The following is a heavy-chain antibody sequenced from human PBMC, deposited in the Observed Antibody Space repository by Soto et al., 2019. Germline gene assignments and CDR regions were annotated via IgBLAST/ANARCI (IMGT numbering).Heavy chain of an antibody. V-gene: IGHV3-23*01. D-gene: IGHD3-3*01. Sequence: GGSLRLSCAASGFTFSSYAMSWVRQAPGKGLEWVSAISGGGGSTYYADSVKGRFTISRDNSKNRLYLQMNSLRAEDTAVYYCAKEGFQYDFWSGYYPFDYWGKGTLVTVSS. CDR1: GFTFSSYA. J-gene: IGHJ4*02. CDR2: ISGGGGST. CDR3: AKEGFQYDFWSGYYPFDY.